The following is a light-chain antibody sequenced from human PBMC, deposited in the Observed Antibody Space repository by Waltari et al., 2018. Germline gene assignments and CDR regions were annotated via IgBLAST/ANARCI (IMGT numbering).Light chain of an antibody. Sequence: QSALTQPASVSGSPGQSITISCTGTSSDVGGYNYVSWYQQHPGKAPKLMIYDVSNRPFGVSNRFSGSKSGNTASLTISGLQAEDEADYYCSSYTSSSTLDVVFGGGTKLTVL. V-gene: IGLV2-14*03. CDR1: SSDVGGYNY. CDR2: DVS. CDR3: SSYTSSSTLDVV. J-gene: IGLJ2*01.